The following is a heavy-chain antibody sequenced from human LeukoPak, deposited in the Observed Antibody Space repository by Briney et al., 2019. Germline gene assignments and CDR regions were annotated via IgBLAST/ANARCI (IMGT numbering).Heavy chain of an antibody. CDR3: AKDRDRLSDFPDY. CDR1: TFTLSNFG. D-gene: IGHD4/OR15-4a*01. Sequence: GGSLRLSCAASTFTLSNFGIHWVRQAPGKGLEWVAYIRYDGSKKFYADSVKGRFTISRDNSKGTLYLQMNSLRAEDTAMYYCAKDRDRLSDFPDYWGQGTLVTVSS. J-gene: IGHJ4*02. V-gene: IGHV3-30*02. CDR2: IRYDGSKK.